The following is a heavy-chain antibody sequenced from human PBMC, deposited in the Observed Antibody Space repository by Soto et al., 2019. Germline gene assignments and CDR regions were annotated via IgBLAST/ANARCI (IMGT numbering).Heavy chain of an antibody. Sequence: SETLSLTCTVSNGSLSGNYWSWFRQSPGKGLEWIGNIYYSGSTNYNPALESRVTMSVDTSKNQFTLKLSSVTAADTGVYFGARSFMGPVYFFDYWGQGTLVTVSS. CDR1: NGSLSGNY. J-gene: IGHJ4*02. V-gene: IGHV4-59*01. D-gene: IGHD1-20*01. CDR3: ARSFMGPVYFFDY. CDR2: IYYSGST.